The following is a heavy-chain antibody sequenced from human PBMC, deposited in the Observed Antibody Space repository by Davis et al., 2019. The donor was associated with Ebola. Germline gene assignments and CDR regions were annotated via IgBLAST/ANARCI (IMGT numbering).Heavy chain of an antibody. CDR1: GGTFSTYA. CDR2: IIPMFGTT. Sequence: SVKVSCKPSGGTFSTYAINWVRQAPGQGLEWMGAIIPMFGTTNYAQRLQGRITITADESTSTAYMELRSLRSDDTAEYYCATDPLTRVLQFLEWPPQTLHYWGQGTLVTVSS. CDR3: ATDPLTRVLQFLEWPPQTLHY. D-gene: IGHD3-3*01. V-gene: IGHV1-69*13. J-gene: IGHJ4*02.